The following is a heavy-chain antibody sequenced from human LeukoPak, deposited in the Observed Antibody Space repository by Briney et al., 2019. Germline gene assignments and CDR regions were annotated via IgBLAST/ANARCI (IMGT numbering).Heavy chain of an antibody. V-gene: IGHV3-15*01. D-gene: IGHD3-22*01. CDR3: VTDYDSSGLRFDY. J-gene: IGHJ4*02. CDR1: GLTFSNAW. Sequence: GGSLRLSWAASGLTFSNAWMSWVRQAPGKGLEWVGRIKRKVDGGTTDYAAPVKGRLSISRDDSGNMLYLEMHSLKTEDTALYYCVTDYDSSGLRFDYWGQGTVVTVSS. CDR2: IKRKVDGGTT.